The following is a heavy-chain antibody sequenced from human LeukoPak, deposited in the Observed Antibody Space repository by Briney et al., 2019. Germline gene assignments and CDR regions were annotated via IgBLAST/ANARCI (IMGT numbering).Heavy chain of an antibody. V-gene: IGHV3-7*01. CDR3: ARGAPLYGSGSYWFDP. D-gene: IGHD3-10*01. CDR1: GLIFSSYW. Sequence: GGSLRLSCAASGLIFSSYWMSWVRQAPGKGLEWVANIKQDGSEKYYVDSVKGRFTISRDNAKNSLYLQMNSLRAEDTAVYYCARGAPLYGSGSYWFDPWGQGTLVTVSS. J-gene: IGHJ5*02. CDR2: IKQDGSEK.